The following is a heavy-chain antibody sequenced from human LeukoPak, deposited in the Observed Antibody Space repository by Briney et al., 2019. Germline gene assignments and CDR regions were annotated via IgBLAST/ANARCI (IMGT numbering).Heavy chain of an antibody. CDR2: ISYDGSNK. Sequence: PGGSLRLSCAASGFTFSSYGTHWVRQAPGKGLEWVAVISYDGSNKYYADSVKGRFTISRDNSKNTLYLQMNSLRAEDTAVYYCAKGDYYYGMDVWGQGTTVTVSS. CDR1: GFTFSSYG. V-gene: IGHV3-30*18. CDR3: AKGDYYYGMDV. J-gene: IGHJ6*02.